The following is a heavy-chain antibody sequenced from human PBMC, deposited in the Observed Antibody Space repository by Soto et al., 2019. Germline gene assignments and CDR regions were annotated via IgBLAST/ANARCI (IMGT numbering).Heavy chain of an antibody. CDR1: GGTFSSYA. J-gene: IGHJ6*02. D-gene: IGHD6-19*01. CDR2: IIPIFGTA. CDR3: AGKNPPSVAGTGYYYYGMDV. Sequence: SVKVSCKASGGTFSSYAISWVRQAPGQGLEWMGGIIPIFGTANYAQKFQGRVTITADESTSTAYMELSSLRSEDTAVYYCAGKNPPSVAGTGYYYYGMDVWGQGTTVTVSS. V-gene: IGHV1-69*13.